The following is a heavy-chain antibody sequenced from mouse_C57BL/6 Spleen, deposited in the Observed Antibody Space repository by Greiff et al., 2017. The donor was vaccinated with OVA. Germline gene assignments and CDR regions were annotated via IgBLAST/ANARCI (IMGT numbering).Heavy chain of an antibody. CDR2: IYPRSGNT. J-gene: IGHJ2*01. V-gene: IGHV1-81*01. CDR1: GYTFTSYG. CDR3: ARATNTTVEPYFDY. Sequence: QVTLKECGAELARPGASVKLSCKASGYTFTSYGISWVKQRTGQGLEWIGEIYPRSGNTYYNEKFKGKATLTADKSSSTAYMELRSLTSEDSAVYFCARATNTTVEPYFDYWGQGTTLTVSS. D-gene: IGHD1-1*01.